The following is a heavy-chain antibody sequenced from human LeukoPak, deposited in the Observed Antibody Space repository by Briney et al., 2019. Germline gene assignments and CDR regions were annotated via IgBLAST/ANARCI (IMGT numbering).Heavy chain of an antibody. CDR1: GYTFTSYD. CDR3: ARGTSWFGELRYYGMDV. D-gene: IGHD3-10*01. J-gene: IGHJ6*02. V-gene: IGHV1-8*01. Sequence: ASVKVSCKASGYTFTSYDINWVRQATGQGLEWMGWMNPNSGNTGYAQKFQGRVTMTRNTSISTAYMVLSSLRSEDTAVYYCARGTSWFGELRYYGMDVWGQGTTVTVSS. CDR2: MNPNSGNT.